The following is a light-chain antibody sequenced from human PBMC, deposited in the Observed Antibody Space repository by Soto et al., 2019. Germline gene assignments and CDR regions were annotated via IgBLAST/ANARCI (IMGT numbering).Light chain of an antibody. CDR3: TSYVGNDIWV. Sequence: QSALTQPPSASGSPGQSVTISCTGTSSDVGAYNYVSWYQQYPGKAPKLMIYEVTKRPSGVPDRFSGSKSGNTASLTVSGLQAEDVADYYCTSYVGNDIWVFGGGTNLTVL. J-gene: IGLJ3*02. CDR1: SSDVGAYNY. V-gene: IGLV2-8*01. CDR2: EVT.